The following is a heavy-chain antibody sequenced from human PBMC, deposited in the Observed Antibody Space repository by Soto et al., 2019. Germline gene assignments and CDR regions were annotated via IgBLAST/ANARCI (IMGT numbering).Heavy chain of an antibody. CDR1: GGSISSGGYS. V-gene: IGHV4-30-2*03. Sequence: SETLSLTCAVSGGSISSGGYSWSWIRQPPGKGLEWIGYIYHSGSTYYNPSLKSRVTISVDTSKNQFSLNLTSVTAADTAVYYCARHGNGDYYSPFDYWGQGALVTVSS. D-gene: IGHD4-17*01. CDR2: IYHSGST. J-gene: IGHJ4*02. CDR3: ARHGNGDYYSPFDY.